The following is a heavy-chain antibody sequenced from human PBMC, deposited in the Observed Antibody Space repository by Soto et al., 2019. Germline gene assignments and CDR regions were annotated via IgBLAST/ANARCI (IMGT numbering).Heavy chain of an antibody. D-gene: IGHD2-21*02. Sequence: QVQLVQSGGEVKEPGASVKVSCKASGYTFTTYSISWVRQAPGQGLERVGWINPYNGKTNQAQTVQGRVTMSTDPSTSTDYMEVRSLRSDDTAVYYSARRYGDPSSPAGFDSWGQGTLVTVSS. V-gene: IGHV1-18*01. CDR2: INPYNGKT. CDR3: ARRYGDPSSPAGFDS. J-gene: IGHJ4*02. CDR1: GYTFTTYS.